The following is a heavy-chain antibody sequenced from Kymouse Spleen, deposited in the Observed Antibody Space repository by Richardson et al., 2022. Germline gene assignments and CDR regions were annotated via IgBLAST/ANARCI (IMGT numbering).Heavy chain of an antibody. CDR3: AKDKKGSGSSPFDY. Sequence: EVQLVESGGGLVQPGRSLRLSCAASGFTFDDYAMHWVRQAPGKGLEWVSGISWNSGSIGYADSVKGRFTISRDNAKNSLYLQMNSLRAEDTALYYCAKDKKGSGSSPFDYWGQGTLVTVSS. V-gene: IGHV3-9*01. D-gene: IGHD1-26*01. CDR1: GFTFDDYA. J-gene: IGHJ4*02. CDR2: ISWNSGSI.